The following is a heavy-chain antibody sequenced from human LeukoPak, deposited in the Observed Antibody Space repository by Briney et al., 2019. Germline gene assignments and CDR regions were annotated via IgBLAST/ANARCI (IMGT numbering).Heavy chain of an antibody. CDR3: ARTEDYGSGSFLDY. J-gene: IGHJ4*02. V-gene: IGHV4-39*01. Sequence: SETLSLTCTVSGGSISSSSHYWGWIRQPPGRGLEWMGNIFYSGITSYNPSLKSRVTISVDTSKNQFSLKLTSVTAADTAVYYCARTEDYGSGSFLDYWGQGTLVTVSS. D-gene: IGHD3-10*01. CDR2: IFYSGIT. CDR1: GGSISSSSHY.